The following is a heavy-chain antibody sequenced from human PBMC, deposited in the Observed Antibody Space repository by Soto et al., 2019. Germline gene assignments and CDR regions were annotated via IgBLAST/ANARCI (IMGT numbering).Heavy chain of an antibody. J-gene: IGHJ4*02. CDR2: IYYSGST. V-gene: IGHV4-59*01. D-gene: IGHD4-17*01. Sequence: SETLSLTCTVSGGSISSYYWSWIRQPPGKGLEWIGYIYYSGSTNYNPSLKSRVTISVDTSKNQFSLKLSSVTAADTAVYYCASRMYGSNAYFDTWGQGALVTVSS. CDR3: ASRMYGSNAYFDT. CDR1: GGSISSYY.